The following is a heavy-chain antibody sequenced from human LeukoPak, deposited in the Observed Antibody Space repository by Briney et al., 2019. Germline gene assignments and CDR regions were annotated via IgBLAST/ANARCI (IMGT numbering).Heavy chain of an antibody. J-gene: IGHJ4*02. Sequence: PSETLSLTCTVSGVSISSYYWSWIRQPAGKGLEWIGRIHTSGSTNYNPSLKSRVTMSVDTSKNQFSLKLGSVTAADTAVYYCARGGYYYDSTSYYSLDYWGQGTLVTVSS. CDR2: IHTSGST. CDR1: GVSISSYY. CDR3: ARGGYYYDSTSYYSLDY. D-gene: IGHD3-22*01. V-gene: IGHV4-4*07.